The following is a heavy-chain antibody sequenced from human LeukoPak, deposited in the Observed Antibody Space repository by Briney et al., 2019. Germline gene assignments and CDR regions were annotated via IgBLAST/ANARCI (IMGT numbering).Heavy chain of an antibody. CDR2: FAWDESAI. CDR1: GFNFRRYN. D-gene: IGHD6-13*01. Sequence: GGSLRLSCITSGFNFRRYNMAWVRRAPGKGLEWLATFAWDESAIEYTDSVRGRFTISRDNAKNSVHLQMTGLRAEDTAVYFCVTEYWYRFDYWGQGLLVTVSS. J-gene: IGHJ4*02. CDR3: VTEYWYRFDY. V-gene: IGHV3-7*01.